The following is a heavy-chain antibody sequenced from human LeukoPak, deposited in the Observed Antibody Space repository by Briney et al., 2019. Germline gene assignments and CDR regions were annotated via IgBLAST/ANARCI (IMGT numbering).Heavy chain of an antibody. Sequence: SETLSLTCTVSGGSISSSLYYWGWIRQPPGKGLEWIGSIFYSGITYYNPSLKSRVTISVDTSKNQFSLKLSSVTAADTAVYYCARLSPPGRYCGGDCYPTHWGQGTLVTVSS. D-gene: IGHD2-21*02. J-gene: IGHJ4*02. CDR2: IFYSGIT. CDR3: ARLSPPGRYCGGDCYPTH. CDR1: GGSISSSLYY. V-gene: IGHV4-39*07.